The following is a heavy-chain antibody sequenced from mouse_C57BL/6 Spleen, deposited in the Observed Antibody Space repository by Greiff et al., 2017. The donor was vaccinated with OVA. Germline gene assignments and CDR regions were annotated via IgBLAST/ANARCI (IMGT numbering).Heavy chain of an antibody. CDR2: ILPSMGRT. CDR3: ARPGYYGSSYWYFDV. V-gene: IGHV15-2*01. J-gene: IGHJ1*03. Sequence: QVQLQQSGSELRSPGSSVKLSCKDFDPEAFPMAYRSWLRQKPGHGFEWIGGILPSMGRTIYGEKFEDKATLDADTLSNTAYLELNSLTSEDSAIYYCARPGYYGSSYWYFDVWGTGTTVTVSS. CDR1: DPEAFPMAY. D-gene: IGHD1-1*01.